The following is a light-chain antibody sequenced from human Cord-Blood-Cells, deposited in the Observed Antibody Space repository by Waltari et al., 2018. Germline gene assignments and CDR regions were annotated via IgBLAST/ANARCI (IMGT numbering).Light chain of an antibody. CDR2: EGS. V-gene: IGLV2-23*01. J-gene: IGLJ2*01. CDR1: RSAVGSYNL. Sequence: QPALTQPASVSGSPGQSITISCPGTRSAVGSYNLVSWYQQHPGKAPKLMIYEGSKRPSGVSNRFSGSKSGNTASLTISGLQAEDEADYYCCSYAGSSTLVFGGGTKLTVL. CDR3: CSYAGSSTLV.